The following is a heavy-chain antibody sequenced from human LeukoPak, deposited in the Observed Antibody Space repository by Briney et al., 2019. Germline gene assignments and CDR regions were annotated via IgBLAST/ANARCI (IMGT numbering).Heavy chain of an antibody. CDR1: GGSFSGYY. V-gene: IGHV4-34*01. J-gene: IGHJ5*02. CDR3: ARVHLNNWNYVWFDP. D-gene: IGHD1-7*01. Sequence: SETLSLTCAVYGGSFSGYYWSWIRQPPGKGLEWIGEINHSGSTNYNPSLKSRVTISVDTSKNQFSLKLSSVTAADTAVYYCARVHLNNWNYVWFDPWGQGTLVTVSS. CDR2: INHSGST.